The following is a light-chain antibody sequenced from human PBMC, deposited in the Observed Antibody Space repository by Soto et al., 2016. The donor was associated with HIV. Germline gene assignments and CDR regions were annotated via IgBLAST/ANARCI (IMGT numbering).Light chain of an antibody. Sequence: SYVPTQPPSVSVAPGKTARITCGGNNIGSKSVHWYQQKPGQAPVMVVYDDNDRPPGIPERFSGSNSGDTATLTINRVEAGDEADYYCQVWDTNSDHVVFGGGTKLTVL. J-gene: IGLJ2*01. CDR1: NIGSKS. CDR3: QVWDTNSDHVV. CDR2: DDN. V-gene: IGLV3-21*03.